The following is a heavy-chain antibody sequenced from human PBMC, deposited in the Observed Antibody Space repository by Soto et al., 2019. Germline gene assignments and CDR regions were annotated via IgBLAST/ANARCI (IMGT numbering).Heavy chain of an antibody. V-gene: IGHV4-34*01. J-gene: IGHJ6*02. CDR2: INHSGST. Sequence: SETLSLTCAVYGGSFSGYYWSWIRQPPGKGLEWIGEINHSGSTNYNPSLKSRVTISVDTSKNQFSLKLSSVAAADTAVYYCAAEEGGYSGDDRPYYYYGMDVWGQGTTVTVSS. D-gene: IGHD5-12*01. CDR3: AAEEGGYSGDDRPYYYYGMDV. CDR1: GGSFSGYY.